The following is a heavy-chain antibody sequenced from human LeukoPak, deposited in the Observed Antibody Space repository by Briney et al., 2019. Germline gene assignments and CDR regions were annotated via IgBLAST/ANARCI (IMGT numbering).Heavy chain of an antibody. CDR1: GFTFSSYA. J-gene: IGHJ4*02. CDR3: ARPARGSIDY. V-gene: IGHV3-7*01. CDR2: MKQDGSET. D-gene: IGHD5-12*01. Sequence: PGGSLRLSCAASGFTFSSYAMHWVRQAPGKGLEWVATMKQDGSETYYVDSVKGRFTISRDNAKNSLSLQMNSLRAEDTAVYYCARPARGSIDYWGQGTLVTVSS.